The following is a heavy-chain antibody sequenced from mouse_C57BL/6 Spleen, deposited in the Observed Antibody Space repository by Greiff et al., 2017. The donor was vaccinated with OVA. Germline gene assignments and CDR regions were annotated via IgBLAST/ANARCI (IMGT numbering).Heavy chain of an antibody. Sequence: EVKLMESEGGLVQPGSSMKLSCTASGFTFSDYYMAWVRQVPEKGLEWVANINYDGSSTYYLDSLKSRFIISRDNAKNILYLQMSSLKSEDTATYYCARVLVYFDYWGQVTTLTVSS. V-gene: IGHV5-16*01. J-gene: IGHJ2*01. CDR1: GFTFSDYY. CDR2: INYDGSST. CDR3: ARVLVYFDY.